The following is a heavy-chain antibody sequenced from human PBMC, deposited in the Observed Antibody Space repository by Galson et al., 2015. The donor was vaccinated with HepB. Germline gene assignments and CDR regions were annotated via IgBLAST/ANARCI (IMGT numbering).Heavy chain of an antibody. CDR1: GGTFSSYT. CDR3: ASSIAAASAEYFQH. CDR2: IIPILGIA. V-gene: IGHV1-69*02. J-gene: IGHJ1*01. D-gene: IGHD6-13*01. Sequence: SVKVSCKASGGTFSSYTISWVRQAPGQGLEWMGRIIPILGIANYAQKFQGRVTITADKSTSTAYMELSSLRSEDTAVYYCASSIAAASAEYFQHWGQGTLVTVSS.